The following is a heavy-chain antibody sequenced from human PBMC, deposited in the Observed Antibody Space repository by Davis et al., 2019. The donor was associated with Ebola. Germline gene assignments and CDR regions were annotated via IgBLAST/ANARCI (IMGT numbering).Heavy chain of an antibody. CDR1: GGTFSSYT. J-gene: IGHJ4*02. CDR2: INPSGGST. Sequence: ASVKVSCKASGGTFSSYTISWVRQAPGQGLEWMGIINPSGGSTSYAQKFQGRVTMTRDTSTSTAYMKLTSLRSEDTAVYYCAIGGRAGGFDYWGQGTLVTVSS. CDR3: AIGGRAGGFDY. V-gene: IGHV1-46*01.